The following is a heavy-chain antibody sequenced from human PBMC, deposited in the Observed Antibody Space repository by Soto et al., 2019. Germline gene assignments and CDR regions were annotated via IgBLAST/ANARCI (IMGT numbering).Heavy chain of an antibody. Sequence: QVQLQESGPGLVKPSQTLALTCTVSGDSSISGPYYWSWIRQLPGKGLEYIGYIYYTGSAYHNPSLKSRLNISIVTTKDQFSLMLTSVTAADTGVYFCARGLSPAFRGLFYFDSWGQGTLVTVSS. D-gene: IGHD3-16*01. CDR2: IYYTGSA. CDR1: GDSSISGPYY. J-gene: IGHJ4*02. V-gene: IGHV4-30-4*01. CDR3: ARGLSPAFRGLFYFDS.